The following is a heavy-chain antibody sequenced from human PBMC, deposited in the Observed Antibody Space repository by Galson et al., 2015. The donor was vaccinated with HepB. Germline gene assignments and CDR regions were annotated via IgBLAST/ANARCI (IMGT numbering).Heavy chain of an antibody. CDR2: IDWDDDK. D-gene: IGHD5-18*01. J-gene: IGHJ4*02. Sequence: PALVKPTQTLTLTCTFSGFSLSTGGMCVSWIRQPPGKALEWLARIDWDDDKYYSTSLKTRLTISKDTSKNQVVLTMTNMDPVDTATYYCARIITDTAMGVTRRDHFDYWGQGTLVTVSS. V-gene: IGHV2-70*11. CDR3: ARIITDTAMGVTRRDHFDY. CDR1: GFSLSTGGMC.